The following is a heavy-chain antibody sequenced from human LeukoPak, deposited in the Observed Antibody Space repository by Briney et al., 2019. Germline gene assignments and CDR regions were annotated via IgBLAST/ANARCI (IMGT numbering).Heavy chain of an antibody. CDR3: ARGLNTAMVY. J-gene: IGHJ4*02. CDR1: GGSFSGYY. V-gene: IGHV4-34*01. D-gene: IGHD5-18*01. Sequence: SETLSLTCAVYGGSFSGYYWSWIRQPPGKGLEWIGEINHSGSTNYNPSLKSRVTISVDTSKNQSSLKLSSVTAADTAVYYCARGLNTAMVYWGQGTLVTVSS. CDR2: INHSGST.